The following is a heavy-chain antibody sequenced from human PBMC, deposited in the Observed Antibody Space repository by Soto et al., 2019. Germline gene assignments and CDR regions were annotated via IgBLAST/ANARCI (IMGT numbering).Heavy chain of an antibody. D-gene: IGHD3-22*01. CDR2: ISYDENTQ. CDR1: ADSGFRFSNYA. CDR3: AGDLRMIRDGMDV. Sequence: GGSLRLSCAGSADSGFRFSNYAIHWVRQAPGKGLEWLAVISYDENTQYYADSVKGRFTISRDNSKDTVFLHLNSLRDEDTAMYYCAGDLRMIRDGMDVWGQGTTVTVSS. V-gene: IGHV3-30-3*01. J-gene: IGHJ6*02.